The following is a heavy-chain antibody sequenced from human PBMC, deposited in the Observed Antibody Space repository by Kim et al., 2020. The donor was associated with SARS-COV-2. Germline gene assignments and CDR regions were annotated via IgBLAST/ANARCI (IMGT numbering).Heavy chain of an antibody. CDR3: ARVSEYCSSTSCYRYHYYYDYMDV. CDR2: INHSGST. D-gene: IGHD2-2*02. J-gene: IGHJ6*03. CDR1: GGSFSGYY. V-gene: IGHV4-34*01. Sequence: SETLSLTCAVYGGSFSGYYWSWIRQPPGKGLEWIGEINHSGSTNYNPTLKSRVPISVDTSKNQFSLKLSSVTAADTAVYYCARVSEYCSSTSCYRYHYYYDYMDVWGKGTTGTVSS.